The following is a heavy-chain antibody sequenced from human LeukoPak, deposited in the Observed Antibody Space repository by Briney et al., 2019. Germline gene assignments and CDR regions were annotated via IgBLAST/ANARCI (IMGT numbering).Heavy chain of an antibody. Sequence: PGGSLRLSCAASGFTFSSYGMSWVRQAPGRGLEWIAYIGSSGLTSGSKMFYADSVKGRFTISRDNADNSLYLQMTSLRAEDTAVYYCARGTDSSGWYRYYYYMDVWGKGTTVTVSS. CDR3: ARGTDSSGWYRYYYYMDV. J-gene: IGHJ6*03. V-gene: IGHV3-48*04. CDR1: GFTFSSYG. D-gene: IGHD6-19*01. CDR2: IGSSGLTSGSKM.